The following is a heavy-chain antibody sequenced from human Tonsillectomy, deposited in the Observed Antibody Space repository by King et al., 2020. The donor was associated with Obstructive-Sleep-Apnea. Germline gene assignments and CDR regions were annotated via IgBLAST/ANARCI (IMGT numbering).Heavy chain of an antibody. J-gene: IGHJ4*02. D-gene: IGHD3-22*01. V-gene: IGHV3-9*01. CDR1: GFTFDDYA. Sequence: VQLVESGGGLVQPGRSLRLSCAASGFTFDDYAMHWVRQAPGKGLEWVSGISWNSGSIGYADSMKGRFTISRDNAKNSLYLQMNSLRAEDTALYYCAKDLGYDSSGYYPNLDYWGQGTLVTVSS. CDR3: AKDLGYDSSGYYPNLDY. CDR2: ISWNSGSI.